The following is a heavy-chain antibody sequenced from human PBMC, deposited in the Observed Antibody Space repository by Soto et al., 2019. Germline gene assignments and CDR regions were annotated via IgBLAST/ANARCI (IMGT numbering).Heavy chain of an antibody. CDR2: IYHSGST. D-gene: IGHD4-17*01. Sequence: SETLSLTCAVSGGSISSGGYSWSWIRQPPGKGLEWIGYIYHSGSTYYNPSLKSRVTISVDRSKNQFSLKLSSVTAADTAVYYCARNPEYGTVDYWGQGTLVTVSS. CDR1: GGSISSGGYS. V-gene: IGHV4-30-2*01. J-gene: IGHJ4*02. CDR3: ARNPEYGTVDY.